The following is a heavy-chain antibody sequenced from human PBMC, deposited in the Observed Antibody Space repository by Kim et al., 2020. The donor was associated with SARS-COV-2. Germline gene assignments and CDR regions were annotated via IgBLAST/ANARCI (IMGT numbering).Heavy chain of an antibody. V-gene: IGHV3-11*01. Sequence: GGSLRLSCAASGFNFRNYYMMWVRQAPGKGLEWLSYISSGGSTTFYADSVKGRFTVSRDNGKNSVFLQMSSLRGEDTALYFCVSRADVDIHVFPTFDLWG. D-gene: IGHD5-12*01. CDR2: ISSGGSTT. CDR1: GFNFRNYY. CDR3: VSRADVDIHVFPTFDL. J-gene: IGHJ4*01.